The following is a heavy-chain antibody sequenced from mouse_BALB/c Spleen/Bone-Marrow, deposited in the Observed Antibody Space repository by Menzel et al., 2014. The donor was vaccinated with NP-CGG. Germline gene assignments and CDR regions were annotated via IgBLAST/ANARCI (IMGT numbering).Heavy chain of an antibody. CDR1: GYTFTDYN. J-gene: IGHJ1*01. V-gene: IGHV1S29*02. Sequence: VQLQQSGPVLVKPGASVKISCKASGYTFTDYNMHWVKQSHGKSLEWIGYIYPYNGGTGYNQKFKNKATLTVDNSSSTASMECRSLTSEDSADYYCARGGASWCFDVWGAGTTVTASS. CDR2: IYPYNGGT. CDR3: ARGGASWCFDV. D-gene: IGHD6-1*01.